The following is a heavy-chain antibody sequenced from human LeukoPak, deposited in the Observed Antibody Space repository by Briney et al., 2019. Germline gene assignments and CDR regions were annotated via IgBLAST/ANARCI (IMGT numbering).Heavy chain of an antibody. Sequence: GGSLRLSCTASGFTFGDYAMSWFRQAPGKGLEWVGFIRSKAYGGTTEYAASVKGRFTISRDDSKSIAYLQMNSLKTEDTAVYYCTFAPHSSSSQSGGDYWGQEPWSPSPQ. CDR2: IRSKAYGGTT. J-gene: IGHJ4*01. CDR1: GFTFGDYA. CDR3: TFAPHSSSSQSGGDY. V-gene: IGHV3-49*03. D-gene: IGHD6-13*01.